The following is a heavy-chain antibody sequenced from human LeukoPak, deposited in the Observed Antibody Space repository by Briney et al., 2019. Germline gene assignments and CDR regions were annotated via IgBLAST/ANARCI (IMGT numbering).Heavy chain of an antibody. CDR1: GGSISSYY. Sequence: EXXSLXCTVSGGSISSYYWTWIRQPPGKGLEGIAYIYYSGSTNYNPSLRSGGTISAETSKNQFSLKLSSVTAADTAVYYCGGGSPHYYDSSGFFSNWGQGTLVTVSS. J-gene: IGHJ4*02. V-gene: IGHV4-59*01. CDR2: IYYSGST. D-gene: IGHD3-22*01. CDR3: GGGSPHYYDSSGFFSN.